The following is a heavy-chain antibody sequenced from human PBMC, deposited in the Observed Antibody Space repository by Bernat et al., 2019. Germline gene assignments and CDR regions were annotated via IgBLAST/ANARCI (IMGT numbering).Heavy chain of an antibody. CDR3: ASSVTVFDD. CDR2: IKEDGSEK. D-gene: IGHD2-21*02. Sequence: EVQLVESGGGLVQPGGSLRLSCAASGFTFSRYWMNWVRQAPGKGLEWVANIKEDGSEKYYGDSVKGRITISRDNAKNSLYLQMNSLRAEDTAVYYCASSVTVFDDWGQGTLVTVSS. V-gene: IGHV3-7*01. J-gene: IGHJ4*02. CDR1: GFTFSRYW.